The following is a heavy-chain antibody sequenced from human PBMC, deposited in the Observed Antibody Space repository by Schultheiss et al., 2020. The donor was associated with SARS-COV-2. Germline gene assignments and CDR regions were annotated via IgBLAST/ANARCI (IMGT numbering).Heavy chain of an antibody. Sequence: GGSLRLSCAASGFTFSSYAMSWVRQAPGKGLEWVAVISYDGSNKYYADSVKGRFTISRDNSKNTLYLQMNSLRAEDTAVYYCAKVGSIAARPDWDYFDYWGQGTGVTVYS. CDR3: AKVGSIAARPDWDYFDY. CDR1: GFTFSSYA. CDR2: ISYDGSNK. J-gene: IGHJ4*02. V-gene: IGHV3-30*18. D-gene: IGHD6-6*01.